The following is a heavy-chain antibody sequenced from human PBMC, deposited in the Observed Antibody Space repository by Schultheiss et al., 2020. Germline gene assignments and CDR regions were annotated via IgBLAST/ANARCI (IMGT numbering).Heavy chain of an antibody. J-gene: IGHJ6*02. D-gene: IGHD4-23*01. Sequence: GGSLRLSCAASGFTFSSYDMHWVRQAPGRGLEWVSGISWDSGSIGYGDSVKGRFTISRDTGKNSLYLQMNSLRVEDTALYYCAKGQRGVTPLNPHYFYYGMDVWGQGTTVNGYS. CDR2: ISWDSGSI. V-gene: IGHV3-9*01. CDR1: GFTFSSYD. CDR3: AKGQRGVTPLNPHYFYYGMDV.